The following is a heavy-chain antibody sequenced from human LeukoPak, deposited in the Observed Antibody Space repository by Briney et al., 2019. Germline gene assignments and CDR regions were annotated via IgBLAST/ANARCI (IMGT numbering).Heavy chain of an antibody. Sequence: GRSLRLSCAASGFTFSSYGMHWVRQAPGKGLEWVAVISYDGSNKYYADSVKGRFTISRDNSKNTLYLQMNSLRAEDTAVYYCAKEVPWFDPWGQGTLVTVSS. CDR3: AKEVPWFDP. CDR1: GFTFSSYG. D-gene: IGHD1-1*01. V-gene: IGHV3-30*18. J-gene: IGHJ5*02. CDR2: ISYDGSNK.